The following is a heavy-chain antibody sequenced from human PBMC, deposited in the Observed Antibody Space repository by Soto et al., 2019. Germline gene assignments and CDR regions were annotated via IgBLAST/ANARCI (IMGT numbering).Heavy chain of an antibody. D-gene: IGHD3-3*01. CDR3: GRVQGITTFGVYSMYYYGMDV. J-gene: IGHJ6*02. CDR1: GYTFTSSG. V-gene: IGHV1-18*01. Sequence: ASVKVSFKASGYTFTSSGISWVRQAPGQGLEWMGWISTDNGNTNYAQHLQGRVSMTTETSTSTHYMDLRSLRSDDTAVYKCGRVQGITTFGVYSMYYYGMDVWGQGTTVTVSS. CDR2: ISTDNGNT.